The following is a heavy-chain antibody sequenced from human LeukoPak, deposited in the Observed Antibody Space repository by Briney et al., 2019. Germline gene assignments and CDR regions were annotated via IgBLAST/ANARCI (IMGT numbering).Heavy chain of an antibody. CDR1: GYTFTDYY. CDR3: ARTLTTATWDF. CDR2: INPNSGGT. J-gene: IGHJ4*02. D-gene: IGHD4-17*01. Sequence: ASVKVSCKASGYTFTDYYFNWVRQAPGQGLEWMGWINPNSGGTHYAQSFQDKVTMTRDTSINTAYMEVSRLRSDDTAVYYCARTLTTATWDFWGQGTLVTVSS. V-gene: IGHV1-2*02.